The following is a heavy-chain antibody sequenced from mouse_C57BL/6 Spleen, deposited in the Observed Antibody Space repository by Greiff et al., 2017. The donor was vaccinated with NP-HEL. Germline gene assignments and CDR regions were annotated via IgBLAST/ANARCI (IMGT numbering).Heavy chain of an antibody. Sequence: VQRVESGAELVKPGASVKISCKASGYAFSSYWMNWVKQRPGKGLEWIGQFYPGDGDTNYNGKFKGKATLTADTSSSTAYMQLSSLTSEDSAVYFCARWGPYYFDYWGQGTTLTVSS. J-gene: IGHJ2*01. V-gene: IGHV1-80*01. CDR3: ARWGPYYFDY. CDR2: FYPGDGDT. CDR1: GYAFSSYW.